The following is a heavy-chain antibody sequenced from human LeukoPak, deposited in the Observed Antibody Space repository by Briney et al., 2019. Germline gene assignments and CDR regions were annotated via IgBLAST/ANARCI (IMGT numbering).Heavy chain of an antibody. D-gene: IGHD4-17*01. CDR2: ISGSGGST. CDR1: GFTFSSYG. V-gene: IGHV3-23*01. CDR3: AKSGYGDYAFDI. Sequence: GGSLRLSCAASGFTFSSYGMSWVRQAPGKGLEWVSAISGSGGSTYYADSVKGRFTISRDNSKNTLYLQMNSLRAEDTAVYYCAKSGYGDYAFDIWGQGTMVTVSS. J-gene: IGHJ3*02.